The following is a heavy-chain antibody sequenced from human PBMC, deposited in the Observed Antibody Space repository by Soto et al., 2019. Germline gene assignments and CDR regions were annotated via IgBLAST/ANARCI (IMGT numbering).Heavy chain of an antibody. J-gene: IGHJ4*01. D-gene: IGHD6-19*01. CDR1: GYTFTSYY. Sequence: QVQLVQSGAEVKKPGASVKVSCKASGYTFTSYYMHWVRQAPGQGLEWMGIINPSGGSTSYAQKCQGRVTMTRDTSTSTVYMELSSLRSEDTAVYYCARDSGYSSGWYKDLDYWGHGTLVTVSS. CDR3: ARDSGYSSGWYKDLDY. V-gene: IGHV1-46*01. CDR2: INPSGGST.